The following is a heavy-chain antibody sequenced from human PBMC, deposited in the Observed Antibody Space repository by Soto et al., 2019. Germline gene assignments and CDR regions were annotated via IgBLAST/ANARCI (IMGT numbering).Heavy chain of an antibody. J-gene: IGHJ4*02. V-gene: IGHV3-23*01. CDR1: GFTFSSYS. CDR2: FRTSGDGGTT. D-gene: IGHD3-10*01. Sequence: GGSLRLSCAASGFTFSSYSMSWVRQAPGKGLEWVSGFRTSGDGGTTYYADSVKGRFTISRDNSKNMLFLQMNSLRSEDTAIYYCAKKVNSGPGSQYFDYWGQGTLVTVSS. CDR3: AKKVNSGPGSQYFDY.